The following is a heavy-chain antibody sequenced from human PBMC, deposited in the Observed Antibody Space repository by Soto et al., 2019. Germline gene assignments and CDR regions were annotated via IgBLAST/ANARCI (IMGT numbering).Heavy chain of an antibody. CDR2: IYYSGST. Sequence: SETLSLTCTVSGGSISSGGYYWSWIRQHPGKGLEWIGYIYYSGSTYYNPSLKSRVTISVDTSKNQFSLKLSSVTAADTAVYYCARDAGHYDILTGYPTWYFDLWGRGTLVTVSS. J-gene: IGHJ2*01. D-gene: IGHD3-9*01. CDR1: GGSISSGGYY. CDR3: ARDAGHYDILTGYPTWYFDL. V-gene: IGHV4-31*03.